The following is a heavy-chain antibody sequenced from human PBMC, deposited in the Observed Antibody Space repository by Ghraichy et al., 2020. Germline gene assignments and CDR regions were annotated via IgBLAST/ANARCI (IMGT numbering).Heavy chain of an antibody. Sequence: SQTLSLTCTVSGGSISSSSYYWGWIRQPPGKGLEWIGSIYYSGSTYYNPSLKSRVTISVDTSKNQFSLKLSSVTAADTAVYYCARRSPNNWFDPWGQGTLVTVSS. V-gene: IGHV4-39*07. CDR3: ARRSPNNWFDP. CDR1: GGSISSSSYY. J-gene: IGHJ5*02. CDR2: IYYSGST.